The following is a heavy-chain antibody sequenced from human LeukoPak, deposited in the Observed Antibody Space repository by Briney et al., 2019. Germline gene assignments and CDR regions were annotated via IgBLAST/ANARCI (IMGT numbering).Heavy chain of an antibody. Sequence: GGSLRLSCAASGFTFSNAWMSWVRQAPGKGLEWVGRIKTKTDGGTTDYAAPVKGRFTISRDDSKNTLYLQMNSLQTDDTAVYYCTTDMLLWFGELLFDFDYWGQGTLVTVSS. J-gene: IGHJ4*02. CDR1: GFTFSNAW. V-gene: IGHV3-15*01. D-gene: IGHD3-10*01. CDR2: IKTKTDGGTT. CDR3: TTDMLLWFGELLFDFDY.